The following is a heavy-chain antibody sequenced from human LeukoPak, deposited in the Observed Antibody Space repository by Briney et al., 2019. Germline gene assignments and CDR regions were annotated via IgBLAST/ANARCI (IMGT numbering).Heavy chain of an antibody. V-gene: IGHV6-1*01. CDR1: GDSVSRDTAA. D-gene: IGHD6-13*01. CDR3: ARDRGGSSWYYFDN. Sequence: SQTLSLTCAISGDSVSRDTAAWNWVRQSPSRGLEWLGRTYYRSKCYNDYAVSVKSRITINPDTSKNQFSLQLNSVTPEDTAVYYCARDRGGSSWYYFDNWGQGSLVTVSS. CDR2: TYYRSKCYN. J-gene: IGHJ4*02.